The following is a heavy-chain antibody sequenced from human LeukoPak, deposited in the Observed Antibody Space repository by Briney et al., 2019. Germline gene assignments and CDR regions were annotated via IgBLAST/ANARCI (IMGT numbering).Heavy chain of an antibody. CDR3: ARGGYCSSTSCYTDAFDI. V-gene: IGHV1-46*01. D-gene: IGHD2-2*02. Sequence: ASVKVSCKASGYIFTSYYMHWVRQAPGQGLEWMGIINPSGGSTSYAQKFQGRVTMTTDTSTSTAYKELRSLRSDDTAVYYCARGGYCSSTSCYTDAFDIWGQGTMVTVSS. CDR2: INPSGGST. CDR1: GYIFTSYY. J-gene: IGHJ3*02.